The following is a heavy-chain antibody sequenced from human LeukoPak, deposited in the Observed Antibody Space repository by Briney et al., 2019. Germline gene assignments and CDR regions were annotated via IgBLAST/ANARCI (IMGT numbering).Heavy chain of an antibody. V-gene: IGHV3-23*01. J-gene: IGHJ5*02. Sequence: GGSLRLSCAASGSTFSNYAMTWVRQTPGKGLEWVSVISGSGDITYYADSVRGRFTISRDNSKDTLYLQVNSLRVEDTAVYYCAKDSNGHHPTGFLDPWGQGTLVTVSS. D-gene: IGHD2-8*01. CDR3: AKDSNGHHPTGFLDP. CDR2: ISGSGDIT. CDR1: GSTFSNYA.